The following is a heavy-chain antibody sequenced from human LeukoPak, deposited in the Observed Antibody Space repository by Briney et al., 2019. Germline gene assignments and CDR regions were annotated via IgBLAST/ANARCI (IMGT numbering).Heavy chain of an antibody. D-gene: IGHD3-10*01. V-gene: IGHV3-23*01. CDR1: GFTFSSYA. CDR2: ISGSGGST. CDR3: AKPHYYGSGSYSYYYGMDV. J-gene: IGHJ6*04. Sequence: GGSLRLSCSASGFTFSSYAMSWVRQAPGKGLEWFSAISGSGGSTYYADSVKGRFTISRDNSKNTLYLQMNSLRAEDTAVYYCAKPHYYGSGSYSYYYGMDVWGKGTTVTVSS.